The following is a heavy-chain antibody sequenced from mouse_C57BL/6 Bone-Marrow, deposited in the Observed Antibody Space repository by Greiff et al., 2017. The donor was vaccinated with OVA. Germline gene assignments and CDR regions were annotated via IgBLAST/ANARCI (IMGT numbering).Heavy chain of an antibody. Sequence: QVQLQQPGAELVKPGASVKLSCKASGYTFTSYWMHWVKQRPGQGLEWIGMIHPNSGSTNYNEKFKSKATLTVDKSSSTAYMQLSSLTSEDSAVYYCARWVSYYSNPYWYFDVWGTGTTVTVSS. J-gene: IGHJ1*03. CDR3: ARWVSYYSNPYWYFDV. CDR2: IHPNSGST. D-gene: IGHD2-5*01. V-gene: IGHV1-64*01. CDR1: GYTFTSYW.